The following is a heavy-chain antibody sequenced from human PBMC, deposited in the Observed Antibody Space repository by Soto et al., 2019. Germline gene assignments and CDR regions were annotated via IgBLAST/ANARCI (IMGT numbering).Heavy chain of an antibody. CDR1: GFTLGTYW. CDR2: MKHDETEK. Sequence: EVQLVESGGGLVEPGGSLRLSCEASGFTLGTYWMHWVRQTPGKGLEWVANMKHDETEKYYVDSVKGRFTISRDNAKNSLFLQMNSLTVEDTALYFCARAIGAADALWGQGTLVTVSS. V-gene: IGHV3-7*01. J-gene: IGHJ4*02. CDR3: ARAIGAADAL. D-gene: IGHD6-13*01.